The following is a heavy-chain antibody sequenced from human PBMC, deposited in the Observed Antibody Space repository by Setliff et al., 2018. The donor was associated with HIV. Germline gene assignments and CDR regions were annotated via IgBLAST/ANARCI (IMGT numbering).Heavy chain of an antibody. D-gene: IGHD6-19*01. CDR1: DYSISSGYY. V-gene: IGHV4-38-2*01. J-gene: IGHJ6*02. CDR2: IYHSGST. Sequence: PSETLSLTCAVSDYSISSGYYWGWIRQPPGKGLEWIGSIYHSGSTYYNPSVKSRVTISVDTSKNQFSLKLSSVTAADTAVYYCARFDPVSSGWPYYYYGMDVWGQGTTVTVSS. CDR3: ARFDPVSSGWPYYYYGMDV.